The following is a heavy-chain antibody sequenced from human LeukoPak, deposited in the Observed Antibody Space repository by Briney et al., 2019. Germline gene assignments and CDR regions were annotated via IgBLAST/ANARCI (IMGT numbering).Heavy chain of an antibody. CDR1: GFTFRSYG. J-gene: IGHJ4*02. D-gene: IGHD6-6*01. V-gene: IGHV3-33*03. Sequence: GGSLRLSCAASGFTFRSYGMHWVRQAPGKGLEWVAYLSHDGTSKYYADSLKGRFAISRDNSKNTLSLQMNSLRAEDTAVYYCAKDFSYSAYSTSSGYFDYWGQGTLVTVSS. CDR2: LSHDGTSK. CDR3: AKDFSYSAYSTSSGYFDY.